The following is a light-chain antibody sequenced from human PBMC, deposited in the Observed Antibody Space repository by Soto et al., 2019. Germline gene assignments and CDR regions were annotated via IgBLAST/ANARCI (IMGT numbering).Light chain of an antibody. Sequence: TVWTHAAATLSVSPGERATLSCRASQSVGSYLAWYQQKPGQAPRLLVYHASNRATGVPARFSGSGSGTDFTLTISSLEPEDFAVYYCQQRSNRPITFGQGTRLE. J-gene: IGKJ5*01. V-gene: IGKV3-11*01. CDR3: QQRSNRPIT. CDR1: QSVGSY. CDR2: HAS.